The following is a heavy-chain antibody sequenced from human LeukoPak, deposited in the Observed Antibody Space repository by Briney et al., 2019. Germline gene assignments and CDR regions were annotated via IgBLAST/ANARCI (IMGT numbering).Heavy chain of an antibody. D-gene: IGHD5-24*01. CDR3: ARAGEEDGYTNWFDP. V-gene: IGHV3-7*01. CDR1: GFTFSSYW. CDR2: IKQDGSEK. Sequence: TGGSLRLSCAASGFTFSSYWMSWVRQAPGKGLEWVSNIKQDGSEKYYVDSVKGRFTISRDNAKKSLYLQMNSLRAEDTAVYYCARAGEEDGYTNWFDPWGQGTLVTVSS. J-gene: IGHJ5*02.